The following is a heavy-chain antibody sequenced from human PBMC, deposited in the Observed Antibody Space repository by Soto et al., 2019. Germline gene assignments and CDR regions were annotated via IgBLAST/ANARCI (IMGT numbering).Heavy chain of an antibody. D-gene: IGHD3-3*01. Sequence: QVQLVESGGGVVQPGTSLRLSCVTSGFTFNSYGMHWVRQAPGKGLEWVAFIWHGGRKIDYAYSVKGRLTVSRDNSKNTLYLQLNTLKAEDTAVYYCARDRFLGGEGSSSEHYLDYWGQGTLVAVSS. CDR1: GFTFNSYG. J-gene: IGHJ4*02. CDR2: IWHGGRKI. V-gene: IGHV3-33*01. CDR3: ARDRFLGGEGSSSEHYLDY.